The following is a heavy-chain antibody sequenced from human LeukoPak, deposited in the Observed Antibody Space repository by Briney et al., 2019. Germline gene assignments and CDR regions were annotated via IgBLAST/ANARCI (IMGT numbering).Heavy chain of an antibody. D-gene: IGHD3-10*01. J-gene: IGHJ5*02. CDR1: GGSLSDYY. CDR3: ARADYYGSGSYYSTDYPNWFDP. V-gene: IGHV4-59*10. CDR2: MYTSGSS. Sequence: SETLSLTCAVYGGSLSDYYWSWIRQPAGKGLEWIGRMYTSGSSNYNPSLKSRVTISVDTSKNQFSLKLSSVTAADTAVYYCARADYYGSGSYYSTDYPNWFDPWGQGTLVTVSS.